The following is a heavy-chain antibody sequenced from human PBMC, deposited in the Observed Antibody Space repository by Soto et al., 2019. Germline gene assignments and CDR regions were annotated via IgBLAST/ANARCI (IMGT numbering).Heavy chain of an antibody. J-gene: IGHJ4*02. CDR2: ISSSSAYI. CDR1: GFTVSSYS. V-gene: IGHV3-21*03. Sequence: EVQLVESGGALVKPGGSLRLSCADPGFTVSSYSMNWVRQAPGKGLEWVSAISSSSAYIFYADSVKGRFTVSRDNAKNSLYLQMKSLSADDTAVYSCARGGREITNHLDYWGQGTLVTVSS. CDR3: ARGGREITNHLDY. D-gene: IGHD3-16*01.